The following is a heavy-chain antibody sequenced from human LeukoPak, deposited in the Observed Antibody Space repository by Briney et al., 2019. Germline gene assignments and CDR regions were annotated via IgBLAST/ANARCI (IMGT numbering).Heavy chain of an antibody. CDR3: ASWSGYLDH. Sequence: SETLSLTCTVSGGSISSYYWSWIRQPAGKGLEWIGRIYAGGRSNYNPSLRSRVTISVDTSKNQFSLKLSSVTAADTAVYYCASWSGYLDHWGQGTLVTVSS. CDR1: GGSISSYY. V-gene: IGHV4-4*07. J-gene: IGHJ4*02. CDR2: IYAGGRS. D-gene: IGHD3-3*01.